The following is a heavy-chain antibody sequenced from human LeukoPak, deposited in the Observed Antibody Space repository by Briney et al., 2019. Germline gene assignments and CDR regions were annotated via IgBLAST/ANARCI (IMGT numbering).Heavy chain of an antibody. J-gene: IGHJ6*03. Sequence: GGSLRLSCAASGFTFSSYEMNWVRQAPGKGLEWVSYISSSGSTIYYADSVKGRFTISRDNARNSLYLQMNTLRAEDTAVYYCAARYSSSWYVPYYYMDVWGKGTTVTVSS. V-gene: IGHV3-48*03. D-gene: IGHD6-13*01. CDR2: ISSSGSTI. CDR3: AARYSSSWYVPYYYMDV. CDR1: GFTFSSYE.